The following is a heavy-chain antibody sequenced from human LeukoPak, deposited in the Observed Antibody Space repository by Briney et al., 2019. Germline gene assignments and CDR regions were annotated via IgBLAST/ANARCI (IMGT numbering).Heavy chain of an antibody. V-gene: IGHV3-30-3*01. J-gene: IGHJ4*02. CDR2: ISYDGSNK. D-gene: IGHD1-7*01. CDR1: GFTFSSYA. CDR3: ARVTGLELQACDY. Sequence: PGGSLRLSCAAPGFTFSSYAMHWVRQAPGKGLEWVAVISYDGSNKYYADSVKGRFTISRDNSKNTLYLQMNSLRAEDTAVYYCARVTGLELQACDYWGQGTLVTVSS.